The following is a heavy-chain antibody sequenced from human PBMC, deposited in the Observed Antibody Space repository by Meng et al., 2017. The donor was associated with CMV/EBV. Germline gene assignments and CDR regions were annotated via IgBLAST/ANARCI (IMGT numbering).Heavy chain of an antibody. D-gene: IGHD4-23*01. CDR1: GFTFSSHG. CDR3: AKVAYGGNSPHEDFDY. J-gene: IGHJ4*02. V-gene: IGHV3-33*06. Sequence: GGSLRLSCAASGFTFSSHGMHWVRQAPGKGLEWVAVIWYDGSNKYYADSVKGRFTISRDNSKNTLYLQMNSLRAEDTAVYYCAKVAYGGNSPHEDFDYWGQGTLVTVSS. CDR2: IWYDGSNK.